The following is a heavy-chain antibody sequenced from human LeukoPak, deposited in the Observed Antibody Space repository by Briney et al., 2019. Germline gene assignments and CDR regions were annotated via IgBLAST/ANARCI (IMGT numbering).Heavy chain of an antibody. CDR3: ARERPSYYDILTGYYPRSLPYYFDY. CDR2: IDYSGST. Sequence: PSETLSLTCTVSGGSISSYYWSWIRQPPGKGLEWIGYIDYSGSTNYNPSLKSRVTISVDTSKNQFSLKLSSVTAADTAVYYCARERPSYYDILTGYYPRSLPYYFDYWGQGTLVTVSS. CDR1: GGSISSYY. V-gene: IGHV4-59*12. J-gene: IGHJ4*02. D-gene: IGHD3-9*01.